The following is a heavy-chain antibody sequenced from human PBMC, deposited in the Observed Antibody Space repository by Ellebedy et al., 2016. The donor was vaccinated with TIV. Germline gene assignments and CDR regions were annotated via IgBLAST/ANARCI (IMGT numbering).Heavy chain of an antibody. D-gene: IGHD2-21*02. CDR1: GLTFSSHG. V-gene: IGHV3-23*01. J-gene: IGHJ4*02. CDR3: VVTGWRGGTIVPFTY. Sequence: PGGSLRLSCAVSGLTFSSHGMSWVRQAPGKGLEWVSGLTASGDSKYYADSVKGRFPISRDNSKNTLYLQMNSLRVEDTAVYYGVVTGWRGGTIVPFTYWGQGSLVTVSS. CDR2: LTASGDSK.